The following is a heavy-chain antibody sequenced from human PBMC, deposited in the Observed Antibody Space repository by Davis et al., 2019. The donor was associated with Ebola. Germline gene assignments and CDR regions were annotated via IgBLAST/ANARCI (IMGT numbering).Heavy chain of an antibody. CDR3: ARVRMGPDGYFDP. Sequence: MPSETLSLTCAVYGGTFIDYYWSWIRQPPGKGLEWIGEVDHSGRTNYNPSFRSRVIVSEDASKNQVSLKLTSVTAADTAVYYCARVRMGPDGYFDPWGQGILVTVSS. J-gene: IGHJ4*02. D-gene: IGHD1-26*01. CDR2: VDHSGRT. V-gene: IGHV4-34*01. CDR1: GGTFIDYY.